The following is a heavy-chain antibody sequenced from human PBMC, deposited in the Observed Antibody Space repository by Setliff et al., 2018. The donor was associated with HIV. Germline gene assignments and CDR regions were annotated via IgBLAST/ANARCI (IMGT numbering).Heavy chain of an antibody. V-gene: IGHV4-4*02. CDR3: ARDYYDDTYYSPGIYYHYYMDV. Sequence: SETLSLTCAVSGGSMRTGDWWSWVRQSPGKGLEWIGEISQSGSTNYNPSLRSRVTISVDTSKNQFSLKVNSVTAADTAVYYCARDYYDDTYYSPGIYYHYYMDVWGKGTTVTVS. J-gene: IGHJ6*03. CDR2: ISQSGST. CDR1: GGSMRTGDW. D-gene: IGHD3-10*01.